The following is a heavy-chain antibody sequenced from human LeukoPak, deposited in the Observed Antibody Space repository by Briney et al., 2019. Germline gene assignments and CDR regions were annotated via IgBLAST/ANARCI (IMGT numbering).Heavy chain of an antibody. CDR2: ISTSSSYI. J-gene: IGHJ4*02. D-gene: IGHD6-19*01. Sequence: GGSLRLSCAASGFTVSSNYMSWVRQAPGKGLEWVSSISTSSSYIDYADSVKGRFTISRDSAKNSVYLQMNSLRAEDTAVYYCTRGARGWDLDFWGQGTLVTVSS. V-gene: IGHV3-21*01. CDR3: TRGARGWDLDF. CDR1: GFTVSSNY.